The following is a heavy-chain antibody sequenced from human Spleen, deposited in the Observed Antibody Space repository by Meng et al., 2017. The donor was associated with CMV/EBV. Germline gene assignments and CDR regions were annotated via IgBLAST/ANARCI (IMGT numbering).Heavy chain of an antibody. V-gene: IGHV1-69*04. CDR1: GGAFSTHI. J-gene: IGHJ6*02. Sequence: SVKVSCKASGGAFSTHIIFWVRQAPGQGLEWMGRIIPLTNIPNYAQNFQGRVTITADKSTSTAYMELDSLRSEDTAVYYCARDRHDYWSGYGMDVWGQGTTVTVSS. CDR3: ARDRHDYWSGYGMDV. CDR2: IIPLTNIP. D-gene: IGHD3-3*01.